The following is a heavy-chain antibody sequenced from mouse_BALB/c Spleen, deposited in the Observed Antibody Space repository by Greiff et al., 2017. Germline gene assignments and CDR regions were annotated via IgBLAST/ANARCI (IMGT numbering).Heavy chain of an antibody. Sequence: EVQLVESGPGLVKPSQSLSLTCSVTGYSITSGYYWNWIRQFPGNKLEWMGYISYDGSNNYNPSLKNRISITRDTSKNQFFLKLNSVTTEDTATYYCATYDYDEDGFAYWGQGTLVTVSA. V-gene: IGHV3-6*02. CDR1: GYSITSGYY. CDR2: ISYDGSN. J-gene: IGHJ3*01. D-gene: IGHD2-4*01. CDR3: ATYDYDEDGFAY.